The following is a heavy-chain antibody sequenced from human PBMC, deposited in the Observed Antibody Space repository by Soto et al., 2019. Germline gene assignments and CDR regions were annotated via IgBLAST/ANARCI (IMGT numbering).Heavy chain of an antibody. V-gene: IGHV4-59*12. CDR3: AREENYSAFFDY. CDR2: ISHSGST. J-gene: IGHJ4*02. CDR1: GGSISSYY. D-gene: IGHD1-7*01. Sequence: SETLSLTCTVSGGSISSYYWSWIRQPPGKGLEWIGYISHSGSTYYNPSLKSRVTISLDRSKNQFSLKLSSVTAADTAVYYCAREENYSAFFDYWGQGTLVTVSS.